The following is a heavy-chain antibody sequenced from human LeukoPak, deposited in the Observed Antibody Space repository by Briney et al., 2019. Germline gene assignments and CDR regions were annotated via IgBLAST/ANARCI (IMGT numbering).Heavy chain of an antibody. CDR3: AKCSGSSCYASGAFDY. CDR2: ISGSGDAT. J-gene: IGHJ4*02. Sequence: GGSLRLPCAASGFTFSSYAMSWVRQAPGKGLEWVSGISGSGDATWYADSVKGRFTISRDNSKNTVNLQMNSLRPEDTAVYYCAKCSGSSCYASGAFDYWGQGTLVTVSS. CDR1: GFTFSSYA. V-gene: IGHV3-23*01. D-gene: IGHD2-15*01.